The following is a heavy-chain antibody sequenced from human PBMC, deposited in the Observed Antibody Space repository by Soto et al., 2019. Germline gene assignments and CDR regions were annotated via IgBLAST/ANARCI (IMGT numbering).Heavy chain of an antibody. CDR2: INHSGST. D-gene: IGHD3-10*01. CDR1: GGSFSGYY. CDR3: ARRPAKLWFGENWFDP. V-gene: IGHV4-34*01. J-gene: IGHJ5*02. Sequence: SETLSLTCAVYGGSFSGYYWSWIRQPPGKGLEWIGEINHSGSTNYNPSLKSRVTISVDTSKNQFSLKLSSVTAADTAVYYCARRPAKLWFGENWFDPWGQGTRVTVAS.